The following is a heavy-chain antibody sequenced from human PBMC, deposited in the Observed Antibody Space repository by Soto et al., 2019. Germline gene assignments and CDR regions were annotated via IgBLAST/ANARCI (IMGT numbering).Heavy chain of an antibody. CDR3: ARHDAGYSSSWYSIGGMDV. Sequence: SETLSLTCTVSGGSISSSSYYWGWIRQPPGKGLEWIGSIYYSGSTYYNPSLKSRVTISVDTSKNQFSLKLSSVTAADTAVYYCARHDAGYSSSWYSIGGMDVWGQGTTVP. V-gene: IGHV4-39*01. D-gene: IGHD6-13*01. J-gene: IGHJ6*02. CDR1: GGSISSSSYY. CDR2: IYYSGST.